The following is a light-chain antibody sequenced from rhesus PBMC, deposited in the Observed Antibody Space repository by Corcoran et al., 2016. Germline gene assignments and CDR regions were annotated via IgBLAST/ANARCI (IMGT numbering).Light chain of an antibody. V-gene: IGKV1-22*01. J-gene: IGKJ3*01. CDR1: LGISTW. Sequence: DIQMTQSPPSLSASVGDKVTIACRASLGISTWLAWYQQKPGNAPKLLFYKASSLQSGDPSRFSGDGSCTDFTLTISSLQTADFATYYCLKYSSSPFTFGPGTKLGIK. CDR2: KAS. CDR3: LKYSSSPFT.